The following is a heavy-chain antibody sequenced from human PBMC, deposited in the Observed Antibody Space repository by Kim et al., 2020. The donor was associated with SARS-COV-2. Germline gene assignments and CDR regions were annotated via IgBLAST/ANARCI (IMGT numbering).Heavy chain of an antibody. D-gene: IGHD2-21*02. J-gene: IGHJ4*02. Sequence: GSLRLSCAASGFTFNSYAMSWVRQAPGKGLEWVSAISGSGGSTYYADSVKGRFTISRDNSKNTLYLQMNSLRAEDTAVYYCAKDPPVVVTAIPFDCCGQGTLVTVSS. CDR2: ISGSGGST. V-gene: IGHV3-23*01. CDR1: GFTFNSYA. CDR3: AKDPPVVVTAIPFDC.